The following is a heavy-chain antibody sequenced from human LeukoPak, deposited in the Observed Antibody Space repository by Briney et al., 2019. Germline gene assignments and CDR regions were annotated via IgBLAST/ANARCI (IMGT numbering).Heavy chain of an antibody. Sequence: GASVKVSCKASGYTFTSYYIDWGRQAPGQGLEWMGVINPSGGSTRYAQKFQGRVTMTGDPSTRTVYMELSSLTSDDTAVYYCARGTTDTYWGQGTPVTVSS. CDR1: GYTFTSYY. CDR3: ARGTTDTY. D-gene: IGHD1-1*01. CDR2: INPSGGST. V-gene: IGHV1-46*01. J-gene: IGHJ4*02.